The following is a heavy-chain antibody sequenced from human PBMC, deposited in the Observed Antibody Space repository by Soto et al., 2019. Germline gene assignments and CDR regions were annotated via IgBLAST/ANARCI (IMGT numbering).Heavy chain of an antibody. V-gene: IGHV5-51*01. J-gene: IGHJ6*02. D-gene: IGHD2-15*01. CDR1: GYSFTNYW. CDR3: ARLDFSGGSCLDYYYYGMDV. Sequence: PGESLKISCKGSGYSFTNYWIGWVRQMPGKGLEWMGIIYPGDSDTVYSPSFQGQVTISADKSISTAYLQWSSLKASDTAMYYCARLDFSGGSCLDYYYYGMDVWGQGTTVTVSS. CDR2: IYPGDSDT.